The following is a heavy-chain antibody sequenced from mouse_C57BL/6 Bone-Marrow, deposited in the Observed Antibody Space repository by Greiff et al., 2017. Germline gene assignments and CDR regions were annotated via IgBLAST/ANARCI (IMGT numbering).Heavy chain of an antibody. CDR3: ARPYYYGSSYQYFDV. Sequence: QVQLQPSGSELRSPGSSVKLSCKDFDSEVFPIAYMSWVRQKPGHGFEWIGGILPSIGRTIYGEKFEDKATLDADTLSNTAYLELNSLTSEDSAIYYCARPYYYGSSYQYFDVWGTGTTVTVSS. CDR1: DSEVFPIAY. J-gene: IGHJ1*03. D-gene: IGHD1-1*01. CDR2: ILPSIGRT. V-gene: IGHV15-2*01.